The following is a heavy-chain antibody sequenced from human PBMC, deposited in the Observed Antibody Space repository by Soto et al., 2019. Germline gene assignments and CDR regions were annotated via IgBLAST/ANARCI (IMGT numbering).Heavy chain of an antibody. V-gene: IGHV1-3*01. D-gene: IGHD6-13*01. CDR2: IDVGNGNT. CDR3: ARDGSRSWSSHYYFDY. J-gene: IGHJ4*02. CDR1: GCTFTSYA. Sequence: ASVKVSCKASGCTFTSYAIHWVRQAPGQRLEWMGWIDVGNGNTKYSQRFQGRVTITSDTSANTAYMELSSLRSEDTAVYYCARDGSRSWSSHYYFDYWGQGTLVTVSS.